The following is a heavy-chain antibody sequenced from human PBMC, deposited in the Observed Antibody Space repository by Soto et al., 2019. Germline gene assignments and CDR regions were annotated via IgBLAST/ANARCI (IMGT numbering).Heavy chain of an antibody. D-gene: IGHD4-17*01. CDR3: AKVPLRTYYFDY. Sequence: GRSLRLSCAASGFTFSNYGMHWVRQAPGKGLEWVAFISNDGSKNYYADSVRGRFTISRDNSMNTLFLQMNSLRPEDTATYYCAKVPLRTYYFDYWGPGTLVTVSS. CDR2: ISNDGSKN. V-gene: IGHV3-30*18. J-gene: IGHJ4*02. CDR1: GFTFSNYG.